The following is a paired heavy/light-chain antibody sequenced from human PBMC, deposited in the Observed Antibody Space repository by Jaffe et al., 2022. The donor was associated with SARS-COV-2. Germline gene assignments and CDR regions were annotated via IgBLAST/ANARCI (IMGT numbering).Light chain of an antibody. CDR2: GAS. CDR3: QQYGSSPLT. Sequence: EIVLTQSPATLSLSPGERATLSCRAGQSVTSTYLAWYQQKPGQAPRLLIYGASNRATGIPDRFSGSVSGTDFTLIISRLEPEDFAVYYCQQYGSSPLTFGQGTKVEMK. CDR1: QSVTSTY. J-gene: IGKJ1*01. V-gene: IGKV3-20*01.
Heavy chain of an antibody. CDR3: ATLRQDRWLPSKGYFDH. Sequence: QLLLQESSPGLVKPSETLSLTCNVSGGSISSSTYYWAWIRQSPGKGLEWIGSVFHSGSTYYNPSLTSRLTISVDATADQFSLRLTSVTASDTALYYCATLRQDRWLPSKGYFDHWGQGALVTVSS. CDR2: VFHSGST. J-gene: IGHJ4*02. CDR1: GGSISSSTYY. D-gene: IGHD3-22*01. V-gene: IGHV4-39*01.